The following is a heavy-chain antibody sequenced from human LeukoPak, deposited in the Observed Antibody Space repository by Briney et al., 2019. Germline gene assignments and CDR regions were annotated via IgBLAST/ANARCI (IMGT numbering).Heavy chain of an antibody. D-gene: IGHD3-10*01. CDR1: GFTFSGSA. CDR2: IRSTANGYAT. V-gene: IGHV3-73*01. J-gene: IGHJ4*02. Sequence: GGSLRLSCAASGFTFSGSALHWVRQASGKGLEWVGRIRSTANGYATAYAASVKGRVTISRDDSKNTAYLQMDSLKTEDTAVYYCTGNYYGSGSYADFDYWGQGTLVTVSS. CDR3: TGNYYGSGSYADFDY.